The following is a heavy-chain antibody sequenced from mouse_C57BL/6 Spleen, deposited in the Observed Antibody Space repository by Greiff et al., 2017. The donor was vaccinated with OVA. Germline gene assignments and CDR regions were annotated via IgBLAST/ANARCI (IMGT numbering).Heavy chain of an antibody. J-gene: IGHJ4*01. Sequence: VQLKESGGDLVKPGGSLKLSCAASGFTFSSYGMSWVRQTPDKRLEWVATISSGGSYTYYPDSVKGRFTISRDNAKNTLYLQMSSLKSEDTAMYYCARRAIYYYAMDYWGQGTSVTVSS. CDR1: GFTFSSYG. V-gene: IGHV5-6*01. CDR2: ISSGGSYT. CDR3: ARRAIYYYAMDY.